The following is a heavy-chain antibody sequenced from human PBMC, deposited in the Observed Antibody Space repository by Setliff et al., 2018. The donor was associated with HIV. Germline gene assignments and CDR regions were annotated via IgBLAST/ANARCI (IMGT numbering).Heavy chain of an antibody. D-gene: IGHD3-3*01. Sequence: SETLSLTCAVYSGSFSSFYWGWIRQPPGKGLEWIASIYYSGSTYYNSSLKSRVTISVDTPKNQFSLKLTSVTATDTAVYYCARGGGFWSGQLDYWGQGTLVTVSS. CDR2: IYYSGST. J-gene: IGHJ4*02. V-gene: IGHV4-34*01. CDR3: ARGGGFWSGQLDY. CDR1: SGSFSSFY.